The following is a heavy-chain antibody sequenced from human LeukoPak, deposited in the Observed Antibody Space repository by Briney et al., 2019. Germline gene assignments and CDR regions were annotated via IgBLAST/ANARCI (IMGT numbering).Heavy chain of an antibody. CDR2: IIEGGDLK. D-gene: IGHD6-19*01. CDR1: GFTFSAYW. J-gene: IGHJ4*02. CDR3: ARVGKNGWDFDH. V-gene: IGHV3-7*01. Sequence: GGSLRLSCAASGFTFSAYWMTWVRQAPGKGLAWVANIIEGGDLKYYVDSVKGRFTISRDNTKNSLYLQMTSLRADDTAVYYCARVGKNGWDFDHWGQGTLVTVSS.